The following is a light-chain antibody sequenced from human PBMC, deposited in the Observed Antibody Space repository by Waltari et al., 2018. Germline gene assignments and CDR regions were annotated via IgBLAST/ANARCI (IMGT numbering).Light chain of an antibody. CDR3: QKYNAAPWT. Sequence: DFQITQSPSSLSASVGDRVTITCRASQGITNYLAWYQQRPGKVPKLLIYAASTLQSGVPSRCSGSGSGTDFTLTISSLQPEDVATYYCQKYNAAPWTFGQGTKVEI. CDR1: QGITNY. V-gene: IGKV1-27*01. J-gene: IGKJ1*01. CDR2: AAS.